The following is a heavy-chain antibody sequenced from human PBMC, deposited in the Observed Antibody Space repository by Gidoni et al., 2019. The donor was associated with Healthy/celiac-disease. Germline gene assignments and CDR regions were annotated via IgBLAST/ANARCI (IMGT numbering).Heavy chain of an antibody. J-gene: IGHJ4*02. V-gene: IGHV3-66*02. CDR1: GFPVRSSY. Sequence: EVQLVESGGGLVQPGGSLSLSCAASGFPVRSSYMRWVRQAPGKGLEWVSVIYSCGSTYYADSVKGRFTISRDNSKNTLYLQMNSLRAEDTAVYYCAREIYGDYDLGVDYWGQGTLVTVSS. CDR2: IYSCGST. CDR3: AREIYGDYDLGVDY. D-gene: IGHD4-17*01.